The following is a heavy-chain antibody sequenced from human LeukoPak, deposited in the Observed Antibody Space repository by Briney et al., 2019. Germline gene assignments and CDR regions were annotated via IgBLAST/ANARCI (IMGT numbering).Heavy chain of an antibody. D-gene: IGHD6-19*01. V-gene: IGHV3-64*05. CDR3: VRSSGWLDY. CDR1: GFTFSKYA. Sequence: GGSLRLSCSASGFTFSKYAMHWVRQAPGKGLEYVSAISSGGGSTYSADSVKGRFTISRDNSKNTLFFQMSGLRAEDTAVYYCVRSSGWLDYWGQGTLVTVSS. J-gene: IGHJ4*02. CDR2: ISSGGGST.